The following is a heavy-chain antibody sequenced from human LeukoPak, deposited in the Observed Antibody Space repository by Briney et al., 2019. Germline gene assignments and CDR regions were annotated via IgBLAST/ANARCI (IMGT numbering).Heavy chain of an antibody. Sequence: AAVKVSCKVSGYTLNELPMHWVRPAPGKGGEWMGGFYPADGETVYADRCQGSLTMTEDRSTNTGYMELTSLRSEDTTVYYGAADGGGLSSVVTPRSSSFDYWGQGTLVTVSS. J-gene: IGHJ4*02. D-gene: IGHD4-23*01. CDR2: FYPADGET. CDR3: AADGGGLSSVVTPRSSSFDY. V-gene: IGHV1-24*01. CDR1: GYTLNELP.